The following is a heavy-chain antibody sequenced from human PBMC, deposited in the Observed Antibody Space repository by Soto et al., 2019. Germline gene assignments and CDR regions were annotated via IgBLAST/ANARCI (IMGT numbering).Heavy chain of an antibody. CDR2: ISYDGSNK. Sequence: PGESLKISCAASGFTFSSYGMHWVRQAPGKGLEWVAVISYDGSNKYYTDSVKGRFTISRDNSKNTLYLQMNSLRAEDTAVYYCAKDGGYSYGYSPPDYWGQGTLVTVSS. D-gene: IGHD5-18*01. J-gene: IGHJ4*02. CDR1: GFTFSSYG. CDR3: AKDGGYSYGYSPPDY. V-gene: IGHV3-30*18.